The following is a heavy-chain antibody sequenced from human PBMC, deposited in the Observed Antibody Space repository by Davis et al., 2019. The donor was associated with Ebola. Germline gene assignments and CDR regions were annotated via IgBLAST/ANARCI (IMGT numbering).Heavy chain of an antibody. CDR1: GFTFSNYA. CDR3: ATCGFCVSTSGVDY. Sequence: PGGSLRLSCAASGFTFSNYAMSWVRQAPGKGLEWVSGINGVGYNTYHADSVKGRFTISRDNSKNTLYLQMNNLRGDDTAVYYCATCGFCVSTSGVDYWGQGTLVTVSS. CDR2: INGVGYNT. D-gene: IGHD5/OR15-5a*01. V-gene: IGHV3-23*01. J-gene: IGHJ4*02.